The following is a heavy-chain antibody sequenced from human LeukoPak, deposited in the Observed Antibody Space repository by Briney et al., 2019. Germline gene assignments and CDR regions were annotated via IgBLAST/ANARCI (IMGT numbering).Heavy chain of an antibody. V-gene: IGHV3-21*01. Sequence: GGSLRLSCAASGFTFSSHTMNWVRQAPGKGLEWVSAISSSSTDIYHADSVKGRFTISRDNAKNSLYLQMNSLRAEDTAVYYCARDDCSSASCYRIDYWGQGTLVPVSS. CDR2: ISSSSTDI. D-gene: IGHD2-2*01. CDR1: GFTFSSHT. J-gene: IGHJ4*02. CDR3: ARDDCSSASCYRIDY.